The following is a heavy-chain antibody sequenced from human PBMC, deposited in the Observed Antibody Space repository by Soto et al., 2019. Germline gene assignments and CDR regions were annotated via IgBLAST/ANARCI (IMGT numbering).Heavy chain of an antibody. Sequence: SETLSLTCTVSGGSISSGGYYWSWIRQHPGKGLEWIGYIYYSGSTYYNPSLKSRVTISVDTSKNQFSLKLSSVTAADTGVYYCARSAPRYWVSSLWGQGTLVTVSS. V-gene: IGHV4-31*03. CDR1: GGSISSGGYY. D-gene: IGHD3-16*02. CDR2: IYYSGST. CDR3: ARSAPRYWVSSL. J-gene: IGHJ4*02.